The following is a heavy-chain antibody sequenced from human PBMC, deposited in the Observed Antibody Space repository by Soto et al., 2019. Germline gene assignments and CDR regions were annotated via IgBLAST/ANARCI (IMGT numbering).Heavy chain of an antibody. D-gene: IGHD3-10*01. CDR3: ARPIDYYGSGNDAFDI. CDR1: GYTFTSYY. CDR2: INPSGGST. J-gene: IGHJ3*02. Sequence: QVQLVQSGAEVKKPGASVKVSCKASGYTFTSYYMHWVRQAPGQGLEWMGIINPSGGSTSYAQKFQGRVTMTRDTSTSTVYMELSSLRSEDTAVYYCARPIDYYGSGNDAFDIWGQGTMVTVSS. V-gene: IGHV1-46*03.